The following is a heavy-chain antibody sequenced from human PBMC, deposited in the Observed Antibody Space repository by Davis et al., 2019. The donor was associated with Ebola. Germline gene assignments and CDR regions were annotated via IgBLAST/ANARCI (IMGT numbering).Heavy chain of an antibody. CDR1: GFTFSSYW. J-gene: IGHJ4*02. CDR3: ARELPIYGSSGYFGPFDY. CDR2: IKQDGSEK. Sequence: GESLKISCAASGFTFSSYWMSWVRQAPGKGLEWVANIKQDGSEKYYVDSVKGRFTISRDNAKNSLYLQMNSLRAEDTAVYYCARELPIYGSSGYFGPFDYWGQGTLVTVSS. D-gene: IGHD3-22*01. V-gene: IGHV3-7*03.